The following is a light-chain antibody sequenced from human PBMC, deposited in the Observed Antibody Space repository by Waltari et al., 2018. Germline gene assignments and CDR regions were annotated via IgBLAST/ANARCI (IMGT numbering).Light chain of an antibody. CDR2: DVT. CDR1: GSDVGDFNS. Sequence: QSALTQPRSVSGSLGQSVTISCAGTGSDVGDFNSVSWYQQHPGKAPKLGIFDVTKRPSGVPDRFSGSKSGTSASLTVSGLQAEDESDYYCCAYAGIWVFGGGTKLTVL. CDR3: CAYAGIWV. J-gene: IGLJ3*02. V-gene: IGLV2-11*01.